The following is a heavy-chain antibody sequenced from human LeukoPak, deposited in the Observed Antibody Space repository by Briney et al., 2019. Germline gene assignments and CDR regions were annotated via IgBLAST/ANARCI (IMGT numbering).Heavy chain of an antibody. V-gene: IGHV3-30*03. Sequence: GGSLRLSCAASGFTFSSYGMHWVRQAPGKGLEWVAVISYDGSNKYYAVSVKGRFTISRDNSKNTLYLQMNSLRAEDTAVYYCATPSRRYCSGGSCYSDYFDYWGQGTLVTVSS. CDR2: ISYDGSNK. J-gene: IGHJ4*02. CDR1: GFTFSSYG. CDR3: ATPSRRYCSGGSCYSDYFDY. D-gene: IGHD2-15*01.